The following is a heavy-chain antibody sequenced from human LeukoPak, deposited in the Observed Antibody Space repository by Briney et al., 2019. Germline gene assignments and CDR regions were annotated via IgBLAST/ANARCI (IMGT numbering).Heavy chain of an antibody. J-gene: IGHJ6*03. CDR3: ARLKRVRGYYMDV. CDR1: GGSISSSNW. D-gene: IGHD3-10*01. Sequence: PSETLSLTCAVSGGSISSSNWWSWVRQPPGKGLEWIGEINHSGSTNYNPSLKSRVTISVDTSKNQFSLKLSSVTAADTAVYYCARLKRVRGYYMDVWGKGTTVTISS. V-gene: IGHV4-4*02. CDR2: INHSGST.